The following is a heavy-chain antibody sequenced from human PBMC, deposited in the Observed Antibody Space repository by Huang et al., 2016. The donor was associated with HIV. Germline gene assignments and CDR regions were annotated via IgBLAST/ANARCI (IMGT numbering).Heavy chain of an antibody. Sequence: QLQLQQRDAGLLKPSETLSLTCAVSGGSFRGHYWSWIRQSPGKGLEWLGETSEGGGTNYNPSLKSRVKCAVDTSKNQFSLRLTSVTAADTAVYYCARLRWLSARNYAFDLWGQGTLVTVSS. CDR3: ARLRWLSARNYAFDL. CDR1: GGSFRGHY. J-gene: IGHJ3*01. CDR2: TSEGGGT. V-gene: IGHV4-34*02. D-gene: IGHD5-12*01.